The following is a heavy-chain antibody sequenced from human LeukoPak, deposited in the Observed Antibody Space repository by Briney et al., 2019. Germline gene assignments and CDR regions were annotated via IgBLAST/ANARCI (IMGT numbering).Heavy chain of an antibody. Sequence: SETLSLTCTVSGGSISSYFWSWVRQPPGKGLEWIGYIYYSGSTKYNPSLKSRVTMSLDTSKNQFSLKLTSVTAADTAVYYCARGPGGSSSSDFDYWGQGTLVTVSS. CDR2: IYYSGST. V-gene: IGHV4-59*08. J-gene: IGHJ4*02. CDR1: GGSISSYF. D-gene: IGHD6-6*01. CDR3: ARGPGGSSSSDFDY.